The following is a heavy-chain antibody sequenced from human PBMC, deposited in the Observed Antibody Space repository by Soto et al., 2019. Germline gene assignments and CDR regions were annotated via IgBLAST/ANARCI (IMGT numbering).Heavy chain of an antibody. V-gene: IGHV3-33*01. CDR2: IWYDGSNK. J-gene: IGHJ4*02. D-gene: IGHD3-10*01. CDR3: ARDHVDYGSGKTSGLGW. Sequence: GGSLRLSCAASGFTFSSYGMHWVRQAPGKGLEWVAVIWYDGSNKYYADSVKGRFTISRDNSKNTLYLQMNSLRAEDTAVYYCARDHVDYGSGKTSGLGWWGQGTLVTVSS. CDR1: GFTFSSYG.